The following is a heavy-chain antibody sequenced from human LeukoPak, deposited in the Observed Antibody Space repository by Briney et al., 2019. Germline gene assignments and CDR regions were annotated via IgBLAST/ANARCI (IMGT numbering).Heavy chain of an antibody. Sequence: GGSLRLSCAASGFTFNTYAMSWVRQAPGKGLEWVSSISENGESTYYADSVKGRFTISRDNSRNTLYLQMNSLRAEDTAVYYCASYFHYGDYASLWYWGRGALVTVSS. CDR2: ISENGEST. D-gene: IGHD4-17*01. V-gene: IGHV3-23*01. CDR3: ASYFHYGDYASLWY. J-gene: IGHJ4*02. CDR1: GFTFNTYA.